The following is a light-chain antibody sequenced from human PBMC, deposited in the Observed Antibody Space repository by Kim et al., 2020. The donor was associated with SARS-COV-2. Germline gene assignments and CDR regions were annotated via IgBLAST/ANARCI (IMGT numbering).Light chain of an antibody. Sequence: YELTQPPSVSVSPGQTARITCSGDALAKQYAYWYQQKPGQAPVVVIYKDSERPSGIPERFSGSSSGTTVTLTISGVQAEDEADYYCQSADSSGTWVFGGG. J-gene: IGLJ3*02. CDR1: ALAKQY. V-gene: IGLV3-25*03. CDR2: KDS. CDR3: QSADSSGTWV.